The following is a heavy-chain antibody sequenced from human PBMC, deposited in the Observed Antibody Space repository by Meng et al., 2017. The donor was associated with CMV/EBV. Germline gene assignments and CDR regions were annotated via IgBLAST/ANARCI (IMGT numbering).Heavy chain of an antibody. V-gene: IGHV1-8*01. CDR3: ARGLDPTTVENWFDP. CDR1: GYTFTSYD. Sequence: ASVNVSCKASGYTFTSYDINWVRQATGQGLEWMGWMNPNSGNTGYAQKFQGRVTMARNTSISTAYTELGSLRSEDTAVYYCARGLDPTTVENWFDPWGQGTLVTVSS. D-gene: IGHD4-23*01. CDR2: MNPNSGNT. J-gene: IGHJ5*02.